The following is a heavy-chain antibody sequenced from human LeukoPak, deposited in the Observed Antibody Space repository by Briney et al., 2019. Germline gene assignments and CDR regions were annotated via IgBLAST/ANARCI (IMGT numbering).Heavy chain of an antibody. CDR1: GYTFTSYG. CDR3: ASFSYNSSSWSFDY. V-gene: IGHV1-18*01. D-gene: IGHD6-13*01. Sequence: GASVKVSCKASGYTFTSYGISWVRQAPGQGLEWMGWISAYNGNTNYAQKLQGRVTMTTDTSTSTAYMELRSLRSDDTAVYYCASFSYNSSSWSFDYWGQGTLVTVSS. J-gene: IGHJ4*02. CDR2: ISAYNGNT.